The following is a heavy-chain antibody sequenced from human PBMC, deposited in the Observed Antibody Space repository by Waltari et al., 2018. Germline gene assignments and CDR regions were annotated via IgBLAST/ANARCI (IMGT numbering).Heavy chain of an antibody. D-gene: IGHD5-18*01. J-gene: IGHJ4*02. CDR1: GFTFRSNH. Sequence: EVQLVESGGALVHPGGSPRLSCAASGFTFRSNHMAWVRQAPGKGLEWVSIIYAAGSTYYADSVMGRFTISRDNSKNTLHLQMNSRRSEDTAIYYCATARDEETAMVYFDHWGEGSLVSVSS. CDR3: ATARDEETAMVYFDH. V-gene: IGHV3-66*02. CDR2: IYAAGST.